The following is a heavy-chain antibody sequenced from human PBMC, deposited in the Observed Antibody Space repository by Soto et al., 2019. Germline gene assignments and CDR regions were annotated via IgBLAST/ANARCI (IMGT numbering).Heavy chain of an antibody. Sequence: PSETLSLTCTVSGGSISSGGYYWSWIRQLPGKGLEWIGYIYYSGSTYYNPSLKSRVTISLDTPKNQYSLNLSSVTAADTAVYYCAGGTWIQLWPTVYYYYYGMDVWGQGTTVTV. CDR3: AGGTWIQLWPTVYYYYYGMDV. J-gene: IGHJ6*02. CDR1: GGSISSGGYY. V-gene: IGHV4-31*03. CDR2: IYYSGST. D-gene: IGHD5-18*01.